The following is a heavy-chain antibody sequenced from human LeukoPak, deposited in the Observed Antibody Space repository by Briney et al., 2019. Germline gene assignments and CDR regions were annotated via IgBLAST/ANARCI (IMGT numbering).Heavy chain of an antibody. Sequence: ASVKVSCKASGYTFTSYGISWVRQAPGQGLEWMGWISAYNGNTNYAQKLQGRVTMTTGTSTSTAYMELRSLRSDDTAVYYCARDDHYYDSSGYYYFDYWGQGTLVTVSS. CDR1: GYTFTSYG. J-gene: IGHJ4*02. CDR2: ISAYNGNT. CDR3: ARDDHYYDSSGYYYFDY. D-gene: IGHD3-22*01. V-gene: IGHV1-18*01.